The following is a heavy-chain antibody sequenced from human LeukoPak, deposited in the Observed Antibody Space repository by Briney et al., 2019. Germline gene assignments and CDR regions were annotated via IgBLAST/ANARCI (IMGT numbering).Heavy chain of an antibody. CDR1: GFTVSSNY. CDR3: AISPNPYFFDY. V-gene: IGHV3-53*01. J-gene: IGHJ4*02. Sequence: GGSLRLSCAASGFTVSSNYMSWVRQAPGQGLEWVSVIYSGGSTYYTDSVKGRFTISRDNSKNTLYLQMNSLRAEDTAMYYCAISPNPYFFDYWGQGTLVTVSS. CDR2: IYSGGST.